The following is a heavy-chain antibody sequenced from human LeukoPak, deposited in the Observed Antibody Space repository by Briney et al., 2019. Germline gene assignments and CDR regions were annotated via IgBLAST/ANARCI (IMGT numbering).Heavy chain of an antibody. V-gene: IGHV1-18*01. Sequence: ASVKVSCKASGYTFTNYGITWVRQAPGHGLEWMGWISAYHGNTNYAQKLQGRVTMTTDTSTSTAYMELRSLRSDDTAVYYCARSRPRENCSGGSCYNPYFDYWGQGTLVTVSS. CDR3: ARSRPRENCSGGSCYNPYFDY. CDR1: GYTFTNYG. CDR2: ISAYHGNT. J-gene: IGHJ4*02. D-gene: IGHD2-15*01.